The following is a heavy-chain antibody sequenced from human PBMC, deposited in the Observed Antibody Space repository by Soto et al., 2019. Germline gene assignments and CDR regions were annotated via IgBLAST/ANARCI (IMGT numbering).Heavy chain of an antibody. V-gene: IGHV3-7*01. Sequence: EVQLVESGGGLVQPGGSLRLSCAASGFTFSSYWMSWVRQAPGKGLEWVANIKQDGSEKYYVDSVKGRFTISRDNAKNSLYLQMNSLRAEDTAVYYCAREGYGSGSYYYYLDYWGQGTLVTVSS. CDR1: GFTFSSYW. CDR2: IKQDGSEK. J-gene: IGHJ4*02. D-gene: IGHD3-10*01. CDR3: AREGYGSGSYYYYLDY.